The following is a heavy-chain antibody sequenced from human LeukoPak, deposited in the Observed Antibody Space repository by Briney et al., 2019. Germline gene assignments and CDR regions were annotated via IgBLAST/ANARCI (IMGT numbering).Heavy chain of an antibody. CDR2: IWYDGSNK. Sequence: GRSLRLSCAVSGFTFSSYGMHWVRQAPGKGLEWVAVIWYDGSNKYYADSVKGRFTISRDSSKNTLDLQMNSLRAEDTAVYYCVRVGYTNYGIDYWGQGTLATVSS. CDR3: VRVGYTNYGIDY. CDR1: GFTFSSYG. J-gene: IGHJ4*02. D-gene: IGHD4-11*01. V-gene: IGHV3-33*01.